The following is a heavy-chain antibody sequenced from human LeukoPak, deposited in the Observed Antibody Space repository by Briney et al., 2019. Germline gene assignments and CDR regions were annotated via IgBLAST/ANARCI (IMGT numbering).Heavy chain of an antibody. CDR2: ISASGGNT. D-gene: IGHD6-19*01. CDR1: GFTFSSSA. CDR3: AKRSTVAGKVDY. Sequence: GGSLRLSCAASGFTFSSSAMSWVGQAPGKGLEWVSLISASGGNTYYADSVKGRFTISRDNSKNTLYLQMNSLRAEDTAVYYCAKRSTVAGKVDYWGQGTLVTVSS. V-gene: IGHV3-23*01. J-gene: IGHJ4*02.